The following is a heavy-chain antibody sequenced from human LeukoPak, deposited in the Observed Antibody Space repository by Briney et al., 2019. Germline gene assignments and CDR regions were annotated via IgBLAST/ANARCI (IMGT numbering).Heavy chain of an antibody. CDR1: GGSISSSSYY. V-gene: IGHV4-39*07. J-gene: IGHJ4*02. CDR3: ASLTRAAAGFDY. D-gene: IGHD6-13*01. CDR2: IYYSGST. Sequence: SETLSLTCTVSGGSISSSSYYWGWIRQPPGKGLEWIGSIYYSGSTYYNPSLKSRVTISVDTSKNQFSLKLSSVTAADTAVYYCASLTRAAAGFDYWGQGTLVTVSS.